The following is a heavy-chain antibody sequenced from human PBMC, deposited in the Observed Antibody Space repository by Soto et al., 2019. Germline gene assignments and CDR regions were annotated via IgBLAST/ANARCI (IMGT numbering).Heavy chain of an antibody. V-gene: IGHV5-51*01. J-gene: IGHJ4*02. Sequence: GESLKSSCKGSGYSFTNYWIGWVRQMPGKGLEYMGIIYPGDSDSRYSPSFQGQVTISADNSITTAYLQWSSLKASDTAIYYCARQYGSGSLDYWGQGTLVPVSS. CDR1: GYSFTNYW. CDR2: IYPGDSDS. D-gene: IGHD3-10*01. CDR3: ARQYGSGSLDY.